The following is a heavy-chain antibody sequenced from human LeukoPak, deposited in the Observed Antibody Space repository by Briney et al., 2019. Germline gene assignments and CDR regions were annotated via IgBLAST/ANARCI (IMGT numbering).Heavy chain of an antibody. V-gene: IGHV1-18*01. CDR2: ISAYNGNT. J-gene: IGHJ4*02. Sequence: ASVKVSCKASGYTFTSYGISWVRQAPGRGLEWMGWISAYNGNTNYAQKLQGRVTMTTDTSTSTAYMELRSLRSDDTAVYYCARGVSNTAMVTPFGSIFDYWGQGTLVTVSS. D-gene: IGHD5-18*01. CDR1: GYTFTSYG. CDR3: ARGVSNTAMVTPFGSIFDY.